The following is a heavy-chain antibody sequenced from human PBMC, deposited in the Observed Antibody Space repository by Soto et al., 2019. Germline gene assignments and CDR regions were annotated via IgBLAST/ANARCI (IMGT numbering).Heavy chain of an antibody. D-gene: IGHD6-19*01. J-gene: IGHJ5*02. Sequence: QVQLQESGPGLVKPSQTLSLTCTVSGGSISSGDYYWSWIRQPPGKGLEWIGYIYYSGSTYYNPSLKSRVTISVDTSKNQFSLKLSSVTAADTAVYYCARDQKQWLAAPGWFDPWGQGTLVTVSS. CDR1: GGSISSGDYY. CDR3: ARDQKQWLAAPGWFDP. CDR2: IYYSGST. V-gene: IGHV4-30-4*01.